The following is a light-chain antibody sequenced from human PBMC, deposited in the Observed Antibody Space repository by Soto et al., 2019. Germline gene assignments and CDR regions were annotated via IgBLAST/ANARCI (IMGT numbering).Light chain of an antibody. J-gene: IGKJ1*01. CDR3: QQYGRSPPSWT. Sequence: ETVLTQSPGTLSLSPGERATLSCRASQSVSSSYLAWYQQKPGQAPRRLIYDASSRATGIPDRFSGSGSGTDFTLTISRLEPEDFAVYYCQQYGRSPPSWTFGQGTKVEIK. V-gene: IGKV3-20*01. CDR2: DAS. CDR1: QSVSSSY.